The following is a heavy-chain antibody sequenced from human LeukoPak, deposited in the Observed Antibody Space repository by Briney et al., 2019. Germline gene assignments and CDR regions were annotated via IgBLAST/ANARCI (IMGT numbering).Heavy chain of an antibody. CDR2: TYNGGNT. V-gene: IGHV4-61*01. Sequence: SETLSLTCTVSGGSVSSSIYHWFWIRQPPGKGPEWVGFTYNGGNTYYNPSFNSRVTISVDTAKNQFSLELNSVTAEDMAVYYCMRGHGGYWGQGTLVTVSS. J-gene: IGHJ4*02. CDR3: MRGHGGY. CDR1: GGSVSSSIYH.